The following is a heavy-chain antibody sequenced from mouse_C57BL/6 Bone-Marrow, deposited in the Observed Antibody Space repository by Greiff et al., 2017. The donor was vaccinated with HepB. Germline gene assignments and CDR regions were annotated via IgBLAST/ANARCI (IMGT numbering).Heavy chain of an antibody. V-gene: IGHV1-69*01. CDR1: GYTFTSYW. D-gene: IGHD3-2*02. CDR2: IDPSDSYT. Sequence: QVQLQQPGAELVMPGASVKLSCKASGYTFTSYWMRWVKQRPGQGLEWIGEIDPSDSYTNYNQKFKGKSTLTVDKSSSTAYMQLSSLTSEDSAVYYCAREGATAQATDYAMDYWGQGTSVTVSS. J-gene: IGHJ4*01. CDR3: AREGATAQATDYAMDY.